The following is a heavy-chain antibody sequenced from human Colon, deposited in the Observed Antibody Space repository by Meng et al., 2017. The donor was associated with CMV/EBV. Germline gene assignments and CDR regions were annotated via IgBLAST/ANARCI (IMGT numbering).Heavy chain of an antibody. CDR1: GGILSRYW. CDR3: AGGSGWLVDY. Sequence: EVQFVESGGGLVQPGGSLRLSCEPSGGILSRYWMTWIRQAPGRGPEWVANIKQDGSEKYYVDSVKGRFTISRDNAKNSLYLQMSDLRTEDTALYCCAGGSGWLVDYWGQGTLVTVSS. J-gene: IGHJ4*02. CDR2: IKQDGSEK. V-gene: IGHV3-7*04. D-gene: IGHD6-19*01.